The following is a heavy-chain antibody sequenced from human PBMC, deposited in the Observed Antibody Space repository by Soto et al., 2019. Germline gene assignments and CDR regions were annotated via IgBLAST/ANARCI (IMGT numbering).Heavy chain of an antibody. J-gene: IGHJ4*02. CDR3: ARGRITFGGVIVEKTVFDY. CDR2: IYYSGST. Sequence: QVQLQESGPGLVKPSQTLSLTCTVSGGSISSGDYYWSWIRQPPGKGLEWIGYIYYSGSTYYNPSLKSRVTISVDTSKNQFSLKLSSVTAADTAVYYCARGRITFGGVIVEKTVFDYWGQGTLVTVSS. V-gene: IGHV4-30-4*01. CDR1: GGSISSGDYY. D-gene: IGHD3-16*02.